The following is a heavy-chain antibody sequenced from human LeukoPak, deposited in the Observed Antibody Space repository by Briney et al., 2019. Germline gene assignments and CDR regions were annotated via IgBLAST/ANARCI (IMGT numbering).Heavy chain of an antibody. D-gene: IGHD1-26*01. V-gene: IGHV4-31*03. CDR3: ARDVVGTSSPDAFDI. Sequence: SETLSLTCTVSGDSVTSGGYLWTWIRQHPGKGLDWIGYISNSGTTSYNPSLRSRVSISVDTSNNQFSLRLSSVTAADTAVYYCARDVVGTSSPDAFDIWGQGTMVTVSS. CDR1: GDSVTSGGYL. J-gene: IGHJ3*02. CDR2: ISNSGTT.